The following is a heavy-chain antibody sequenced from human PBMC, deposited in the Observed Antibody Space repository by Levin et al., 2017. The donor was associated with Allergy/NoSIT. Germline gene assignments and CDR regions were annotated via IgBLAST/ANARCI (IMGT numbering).Heavy chain of an antibody. J-gene: IGHJ4*02. CDR2: ISHDGNNE. D-gene: IGHD6-19*01. V-gene: IGHV3-30*18. CDR3: AKDLADISGWHFEY. Sequence: GGSLRLSCAASGFTFRSYNMHWVRQAPGKGLEWVAVISHDGNNEYYADSVRGRFTISRDNSKNMVNLQMNSLRAEDTAVYYCAKDLADISGWHFEYWGQGTLVTVSS. CDR1: GFTFRSYN.